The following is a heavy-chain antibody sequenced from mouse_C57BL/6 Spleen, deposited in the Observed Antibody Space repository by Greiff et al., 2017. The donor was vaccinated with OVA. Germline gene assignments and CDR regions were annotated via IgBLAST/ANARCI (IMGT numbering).Heavy chain of an antibody. D-gene: IGHD2-4*01. V-gene: IGHV5-6*01. CDR1: GFTFSSYG. Sequence: EVQLVESGGDLVKPGGSLKLSCAASGFTFSSYGMSWVRQTPDKRLAWVATSSSGGSYHYYPDSVKGRFTISRDNAKNTLYLQMSSLKSEDTAMYYCARQNYESYFDVWGTGTTVTVSS. CDR3: ARQNYESYFDV. CDR2: SSSGGSYH. J-gene: IGHJ1*03.